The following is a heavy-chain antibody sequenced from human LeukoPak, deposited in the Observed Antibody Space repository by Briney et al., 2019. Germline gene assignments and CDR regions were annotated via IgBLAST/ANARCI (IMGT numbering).Heavy chain of an antibody. J-gene: IGHJ4*02. D-gene: IGHD3-22*01. CDR3: ARVDPDSSGYYAPPSVFDY. CDR1: GGTFSSYA. V-gene: IGHV1-69*05. Sequence: SVKVSCKASGGTFSSYAISWVRQAPGQGLEWMGRIIPIFGTANYAQKFQGRVTITTDESTSTAYMELSSLRSEDTAVYYCARVDPDSSGYYAPPSVFDYWGQGTLVTVSS. CDR2: IIPIFGTA.